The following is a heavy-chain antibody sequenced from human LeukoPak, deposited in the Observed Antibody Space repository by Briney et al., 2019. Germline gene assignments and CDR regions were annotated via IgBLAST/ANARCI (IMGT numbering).Heavy chain of an antibody. CDR2: IHPSGDRT. V-gene: IGHV1-46*01. D-gene: IGHD5-24*01. J-gene: IGHJ4*02. CDR3: ARVPEAGYNPDY. CDR1: GYTLTNHY. Sequence: ASVKVSCKASGYTLTNHYMYWVRQAPGQGPEWMGIIHPSGDRTSYAQKFQGRVTMTSDTSTSTVYMELSSLRSEDTAVYYCARVPEAGYNPDYWGQGTLVTVSA.